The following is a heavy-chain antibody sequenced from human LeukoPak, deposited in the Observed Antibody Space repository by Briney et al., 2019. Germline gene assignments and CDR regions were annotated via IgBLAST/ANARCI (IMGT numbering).Heavy chain of an antibody. CDR3: ARVGDSISGYPVFDS. V-gene: IGHV4-59*02. CDR1: GGGVRGYF. J-gene: IGHJ4*02. D-gene: IGHD5-18*01. Sequence: EASETLSLTCTVSGGGVRGYFWSWVRQPPGKGLDWIGNIYHSDSTDYNPSLKSRVTMSIDTSKNQFSLRLASVTAADTAMYYCARVGDSISGYPVFDSWGQGTVDTLSS. CDR2: IYHSDST.